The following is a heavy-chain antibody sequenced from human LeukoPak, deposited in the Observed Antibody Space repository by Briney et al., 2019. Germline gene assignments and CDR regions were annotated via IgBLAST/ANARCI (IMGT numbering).Heavy chain of an antibody. CDR3: PRGVDYDFWSGSGYYMDV. CDR1: GYTFTSYD. Sequence: ASVKVSCKASGYTFTSYDINWVRQATGQGLEWMGWMNPNSSNTGYAQKFQGRVTITRNTSISTAYMELSSLRSEDTAVYYCPRGVDYDFWSGSGYYMDVWGKGTTVTVSS. D-gene: IGHD3-3*01. CDR2: MNPNSSNT. V-gene: IGHV1-8*03. J-gene: IGHJ6*03.